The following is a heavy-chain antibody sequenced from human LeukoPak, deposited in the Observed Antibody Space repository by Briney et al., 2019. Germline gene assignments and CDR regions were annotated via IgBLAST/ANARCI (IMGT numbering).Heavy chain of an antibody. Sequence: ASVKVSCKASGYTFTSYAMNWVRQAPGQGLEWMGWTNTNTGNPTYAQGFTGRFVFSLDTSVSTAYLQISSLKAEDTAVYYCARESIEYSSSHLNDYWGQGTLVTVSS. CDR3: ARESIEYSSSHLNDY. CDR1: GYTFTSYA. D-gene: IGHD6-6*01. V-gene: IGHV7-4-1*02. J-gene: IGHJ4*02. CDR2: TNTNTGNP.